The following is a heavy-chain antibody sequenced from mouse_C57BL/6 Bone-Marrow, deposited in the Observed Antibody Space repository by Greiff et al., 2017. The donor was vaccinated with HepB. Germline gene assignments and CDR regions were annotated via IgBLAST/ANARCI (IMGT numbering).Heavy chain of an antibody. CDR1: GFTFSNYW. CDR3: TSNYYYVYWYFDV. D-gene: IGHD1-1*01. Sequence: EVKLVESGGGLVQPGGSMKLSCVASGFTFSNYWMNWVRQSPEKGLEWVAQIRLKSDNYATHYAESVKGRFTISRDDSKSSVYLQMNNLRAEDTGIYYCTSNYYYVYWYFDVWGTGTTVTVSS. CDR2: IRLKSDNYAT. V-gene: IGHV6-3*01. J-gene: IGHJ1*03.